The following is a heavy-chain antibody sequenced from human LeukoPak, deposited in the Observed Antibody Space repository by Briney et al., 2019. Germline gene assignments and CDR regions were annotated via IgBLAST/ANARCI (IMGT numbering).Heavy chain of an antibody. CDR2: IYYSGST. D-gene: IGHD3-10*01. CDR3: ARGGYYGSGNDFRFDP. V-gene: IGHV4-59*01. J-gene: IGHJ5*02. CDR1: GGSISNYY. Sequence: PSETLSLTCTVSGGSISNYYWSWIRQPPGKALEWIGYIYYSGSTNYKPSLKSRVTISVDTSKNQFSLKLSSVTAADTAVYYCARGGYYGSGNDFRFDPWGQGTLVTVSS.